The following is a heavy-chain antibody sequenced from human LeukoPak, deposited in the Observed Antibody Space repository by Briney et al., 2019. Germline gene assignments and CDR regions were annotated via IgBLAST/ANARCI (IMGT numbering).Heavy chain of an antibody. J-gene: IGHJ3*02. CDR2: INWNSGSI. CDR1: GFTFDDYA. Sequence: GGSLRLSCAASGFTFDDYAMHWVRQAPGKGLEWVSGINWNSGSIGYADSVKGRFTISRDNSKNTLYLQMNSLRAEDTAVYYCAKDAAHYYDSSGYYGAFDIWGQGTMVTVSS. D-gene: IGHD3-22*01. CDR3: AKDAAHYYDSSGYYGAFDI. V-gene: IGHV3-9*01.